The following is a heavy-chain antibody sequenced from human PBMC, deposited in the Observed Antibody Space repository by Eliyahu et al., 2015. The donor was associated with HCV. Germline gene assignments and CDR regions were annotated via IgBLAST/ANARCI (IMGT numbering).Heavy chain of an antibody. CDR2: INHSGST. CDR1: GYY. Sequence: GYYWSWIRQPPGKGLEWIGEINHSGSTNYNPSLKSRVTISVDTSKNQFSLKLSSVTAADTAVYYCARGLGGYYGSGSYLRGWGQGTLVTVSS. CDR3: ARGLGGYYGSGSYLRG. V-gene: IGHV4-34*01. D-gene: IGHD3-10*01. J-gene: IGHJ4*02.